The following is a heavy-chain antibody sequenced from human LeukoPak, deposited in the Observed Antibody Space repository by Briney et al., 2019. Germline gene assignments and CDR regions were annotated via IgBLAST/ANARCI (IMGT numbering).Heavy chain of an antibody. CDR3: ATYWELLGNLAFDY. CDR1: GYTFSSYF. Sequence: ASVKVSCKASGYTFSSYFMHWVRQAPGQGLEWMGIINPSDGSTSYARELQGRVTMTRDTSTGTVYMELSSLRSEDTAVYYCATYWELLGNLAFDYWGQGTLVTVSS. J-gene: IGHJ4*02. D-gene: IGHD1-26*01. V-gene: IGHV1-46*01. CDR2: INPSDGST.